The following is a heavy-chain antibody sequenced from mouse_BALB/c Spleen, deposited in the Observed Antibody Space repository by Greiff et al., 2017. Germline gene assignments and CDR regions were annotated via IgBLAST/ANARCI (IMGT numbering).Heavy chain of an antibody. CDR1: GFNIKDYF. Sequence: EVQLQQSGAELVRPGALVKLFCKASGFNIKDYFMHRVKQRPEQGLAWIGWIDPENGNTIYDPKFQGQASITADTSSNTTYLPLSSLTSDDTAVYYCAMGGGNYPYWYFGVWGAGTTVTVSS. V-gene: IGHV14-1*02. CDR2: IDPENGNT. D-gene: IGHD2-1*01. CDR3: AMGGGNYPYWYFGV. J-gene: IGHJ1*01.